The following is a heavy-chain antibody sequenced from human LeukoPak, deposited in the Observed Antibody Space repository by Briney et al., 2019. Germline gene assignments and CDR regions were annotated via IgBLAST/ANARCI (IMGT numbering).Heavy chain of an antibody. J-gene: IGHJ4*02. D-gene: IGHD3-3*01. CDR2: INHSGST. CDR1: GGSFSGYY. Sequence: SETLSLTCAVYGGSFSGYYWSWIRQPPGKGLGWIGEINHSGSTNYNPSLKSRVTISVDTSKNQFSLKLSSVTAADTAVYYCAREARITIFGVVITNPIDYWGQGTLVTVSS. CDR3: AREARITIFGVVITNPIDY. V-gene: IGHV4-34*01.